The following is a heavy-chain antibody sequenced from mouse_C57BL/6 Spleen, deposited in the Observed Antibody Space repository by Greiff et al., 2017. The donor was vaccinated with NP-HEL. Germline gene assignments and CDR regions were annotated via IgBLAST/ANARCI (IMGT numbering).Heavy chain of an antibody. J-gene: IGHJ2*01. Sequence: EVKLMESGGGLVKPGGSLKLSCAASGFTFSSYTMSWVRQTPEKRLEWVATISGGGGNTYYPDSVKGRITISRDNAKNTLYLQMSSLRSEDTALDYCARHSQLGRGSYFDYWGQGTTLTVSS. D-gene: IGHD4-1*02. CDR2: ISGGGGNT. CDR1: GFTFSSYT. V-gene: IGHV5-9*01. CDR3: ARHSQLGRGSYFDY.